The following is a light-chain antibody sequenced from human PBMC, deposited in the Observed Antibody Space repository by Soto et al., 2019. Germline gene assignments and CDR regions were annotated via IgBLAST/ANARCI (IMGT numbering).Light chain of an antibody. J-gene: IGKJ1*01. Sequence: PGERATLSCRASQSISSSYLAWYQQKPGQAPRLLIYDASTRATGIPARFSGSGSGTDFTLTISRLGPEDFAVYYCQQYGSSGTVGQGTKVDIK. CDR1: QSISSSY. V-gene: IGKV3-20*01. CDR3: QQYGSSGT. CDR2: DAS.